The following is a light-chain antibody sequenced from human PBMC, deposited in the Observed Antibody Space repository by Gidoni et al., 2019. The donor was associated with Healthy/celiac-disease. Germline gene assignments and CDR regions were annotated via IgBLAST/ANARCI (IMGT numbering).Light chain of an antibody. Sequence: DIQLTQSPSFLSASVGVRVTITCRASQGISSYLAWYQQKPGKAPKLLIYAASTLQSGVPSRFSGSGSGTEFTLTISSLQPEDFATYYCQQLNSYPRTFGQGTKVEIK. CDR3: QQLNSYPRT. J-gene: IGKJ1*01. CDR1: QGISSY. CDR2: AAS. V-gene: IGKV1-9*01.